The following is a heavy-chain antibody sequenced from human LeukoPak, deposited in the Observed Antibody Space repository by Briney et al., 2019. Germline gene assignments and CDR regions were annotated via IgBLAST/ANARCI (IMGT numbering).Heavy chain of an antibody. D-gene: IGHD6-19*01. CDR2: IRQDGSER. CDR3: ARDLGKAGGYSSAFDY. V-gene: IGHV3-7*01. CDR1: GFTFSSYW. J-gene: IGHJ4*02. Sequence: GGSLRLSCAASGFTFSSYWMSWVRQAPGKGLEWVANIRQDGSERYYVVSVKGRFTISRDNAKNSLYLQMDSLRAEDTAVYYCARDLGKAGGYSSAFDYWDQGTLVTVSS.